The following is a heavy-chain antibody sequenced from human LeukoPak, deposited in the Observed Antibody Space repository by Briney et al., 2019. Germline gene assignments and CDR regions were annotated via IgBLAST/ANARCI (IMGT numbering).Heavy chain of an antibody. J-gene: IGHJ4*02. V-gene: IGHV3-23*01. Sequence: QPGGSLRLSCAASGFTFSSYAMTWVRQAPGKGLEWVSRISGSSDNTYYADSVKGRFTISRDNFKDTVYLQMNSLRAEDTAVYYCAKDGGYYDFDYWGQGTLVTVSS. CDR1: GFTFSSYA. CDR3: AKDGGYYDFDY. D-gene: IGHD3-22*01. CDR2: ISGSSDNT.